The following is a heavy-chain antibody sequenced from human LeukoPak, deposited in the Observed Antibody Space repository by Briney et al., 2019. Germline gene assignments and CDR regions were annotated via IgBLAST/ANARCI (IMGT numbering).Heavy chain of an antibody. V-gene: IGHV3-30-3*01. D-gene: IGHD2-2*01. CDR2: ISYDGSNK. Sequence: GGSLRLSCAASGFTFSTYAMHWVRQAPGKGLEWVALISYDGSNKYYADSVKGRFTVSRDNSKNTLSLQMNSLRAEDTAVYYCARDPSNTVVVSPTDYWGQGTLVTVSS. CDR1: GFTFSTYA. CDR3: ARDPSNTVVVSPTDY. J-gene: IGHJ4*02.